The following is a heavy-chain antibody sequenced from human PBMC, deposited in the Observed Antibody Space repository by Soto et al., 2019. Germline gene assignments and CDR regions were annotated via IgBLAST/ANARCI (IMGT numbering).Heavy chain of an antibody. CDR1: GFTFSSYG. D-gene: IGHD5-18*01. CDR3: AKDRGYSYGVGFDY. J-gene: IGHJ4*02. CDR2: ISYDGSNK. V-gene: IGHV3-30*18. Sequence: PVGSLRLSCAASGFTFSSYGMHWVRQAPGKGLEWVAVISYDGSNKYYADSVKGRFTISRDNSKNTLYLQMNSLRAEDTAVYYCAKDRGYSYGVGFDYWGQGTLVTVSS.